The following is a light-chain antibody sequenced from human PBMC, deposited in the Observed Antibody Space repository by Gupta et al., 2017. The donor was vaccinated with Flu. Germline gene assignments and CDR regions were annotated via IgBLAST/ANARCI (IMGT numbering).Light chain of an antibody. Sequence: NSDTVNYNYVAWYQHHPGRAPELLIYEVSNRPSGISDRVSGTKSGNTASLTISGLQADDEADYYCSAYTTSSTLVFGGGTKLTGL. J-gene: IGLJ3*02. CDR1: NSDTVNYNY. CDR3: SAYTTSSTLV. V-gene: IGLV2-14*01. CDR2: EVS.